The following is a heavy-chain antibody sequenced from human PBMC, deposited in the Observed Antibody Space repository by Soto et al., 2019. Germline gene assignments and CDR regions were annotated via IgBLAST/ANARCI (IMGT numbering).Heavy chain of an antibody. CDR2: IYYSGST. CDR1: GGSISSGDYY. D-gene: IGHD3-22*01. Sequence: QVQLQESGPGLVKPSQTLSLTCTVSGGSISSGDYYWSWIRQPPGKGLEWIGYIYYSGSTYYNPSLKSRVTISVDTSKNQFSLKLSSVTAADTAGYYCKSYHPLYYDSSGYYSDYLGQGTLVTVSS. V-gene: IGHV4-30-4*01. CDR3: KSYHPLYYDSSGYYSDY. J-gene: IGHJ4*02.